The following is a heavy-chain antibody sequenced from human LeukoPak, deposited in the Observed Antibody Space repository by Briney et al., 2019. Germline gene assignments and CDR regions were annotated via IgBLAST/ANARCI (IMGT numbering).Heavy chain of an antibody. D-gene: IGHD1-26*01. Sequence: GGSLRLSCAASGFILSSYAMHWVRQAPGKGLEWVAVISNDGSKKYSADSVRGRFIISRDNSKNTLYLQMNSLRAEDTAVYYCASGPPLSGTYYPRGFDYWGQGTLVTVSS. CDR1: GFILSSYA. V-gene: IGHV3-30*04. J-gene: IGHJ4*02. CDR3: ASGPPLSGTYYPRGFDY. CDR2: ISNDGSKK.